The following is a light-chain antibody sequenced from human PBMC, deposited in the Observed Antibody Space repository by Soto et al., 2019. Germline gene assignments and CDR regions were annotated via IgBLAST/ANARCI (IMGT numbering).Light chain of an antibody. J-gene: IGKJ5*01. CDR1: HSVSRTY. V-gene: IGKV3-20*01. CDR2: GAS. CDR3: QQFDDSVT. Sequence: VLSQSPGTLSLSQGARATVSSRASHSVSRTYLAWYQQKPGQAPRLLMYGASDRATGTPGRFSGSGSGTDFTLTISGLEPDDSAVYCCQQFDDSVTFGQGTRLDIK.